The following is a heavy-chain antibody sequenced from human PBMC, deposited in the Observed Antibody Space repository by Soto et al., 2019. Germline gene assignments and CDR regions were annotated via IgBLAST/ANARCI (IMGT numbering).Heavy chain of an antibody. CDR3: ERSGCYYPACYPSYSYVDV. CDR1: GFNFNNYA. J-gene: IGHJ6*03. V-gene: IGHV3-23*01. Sequence: EVQLLESGGGLVQPGGSLRLSCATAGFNFNNYAFNWVRQAPGRGLEWVSTVTVAGDATYYADSVRGRFTISRDNSRSTLFLQMNSLRVEDTAVYYCERSGCYYPACYPSYSYVDVWGKGTTVTVSS. D-gene: IGHD3-9*01. CDR2: VTVAGDAT.